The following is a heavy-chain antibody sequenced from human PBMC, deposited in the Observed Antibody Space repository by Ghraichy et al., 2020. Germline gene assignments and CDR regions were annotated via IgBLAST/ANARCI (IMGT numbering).Heavy chain of an antibody. V-gene: IGHV4-4*07. D-gene: IGHD2-8*01. Sequence: SETLSLTCTVSGGSISSYYWSWIRQPAGKGLEWIGRIYTSGSTNYNPSLKSRVTMSVDTSKNQFSLKLSSVTAADTAVYYCARDPTYCTNGVCPLPWGQGTLVTVSS. CDR2: IYTSGST. CDR1: GGSISSYY. J-gene: IGHJ4*02. CDR3: ARDPTYCTNGVCPLP.